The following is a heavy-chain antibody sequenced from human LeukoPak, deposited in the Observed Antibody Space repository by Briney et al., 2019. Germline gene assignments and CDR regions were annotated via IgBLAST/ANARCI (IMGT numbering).Heavy chain of an antibody. CDR2: IKQDGSEK. Sequence: GGSLRLSCAASEFTFNNYWMSWVRQAPGRGLEWVANIKQDGSEKYYVDSVKGRFTISRDNAENSLYLQMNSLRDEDTAIYYCAREVIHTGDYYYYYGMDVWGQGTTVTVSS. CDR3: AREVIHTGDYYYYYGMDV. D-gene: IGHD2/OR15-2a*01. J-gene: IGHJ6*02. V-gene: IGHV3-7*03. CDR1: EFTFNNYW.